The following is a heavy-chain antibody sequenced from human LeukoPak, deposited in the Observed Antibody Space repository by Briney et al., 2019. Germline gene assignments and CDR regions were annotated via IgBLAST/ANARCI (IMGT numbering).Heavy chain of an antibody. V-gene: IGHV1-18*01. CDR1: GYTFTSYG. CDR2: ISAYNGNT. CDR3: ARGSRAGYSSGWYVGGSYYYYYYGMDV. J-gene: IGHJ6*02. D-gene: IGHD6-19*01. Sequence: ASVKVSCKASGYTFTSYGISWVRQAPGQGLEWMGWISAYNGNTNYAQKLQGRVTMTTYTSTSTAYMELRSLRSDDTAVYYCARGSRAGYSSGWYVGGSYYYYYYGMDVWGQGTTVTVSS.